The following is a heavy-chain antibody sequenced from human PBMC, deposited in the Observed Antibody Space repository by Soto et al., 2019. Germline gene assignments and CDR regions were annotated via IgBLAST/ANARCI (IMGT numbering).Heavy chain of an antibody. Sequence: QITLKESGPTLVKPTQTLTLTCTFSGFSLTETGMGVGWIRQPPGKALERLALIYWDDDKRYSPSLKRGLTISKDASKNQVVLTKTNVDAVDTATYYCAHRRSGYFDSWGQGTLVTVSS. CDR3: AHRRSGYFDS. J-gene: IGHJ4*02. V-gene: IGHV2-5*02. CDR2: IYWDDDK. CDR1: GFSLTETGMG.